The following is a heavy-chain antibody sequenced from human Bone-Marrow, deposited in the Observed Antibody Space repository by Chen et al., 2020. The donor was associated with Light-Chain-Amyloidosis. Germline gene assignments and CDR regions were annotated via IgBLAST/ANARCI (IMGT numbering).Heavy chain of an antibody. CDR3: ARDLTTVTV. J-gene: IGHJ6*02. V-gene: IGHV3-74*01. Sequence: EVQLVESGGGLVQPGGSLRLSCAASGFSIDTYWLHWVRQAPGKGLVWVSRISGDGSSRSYADSVKGRFTISRDNVKNILYLEMNSLRVKDTATYYCARDLTTVTVWGQGTTVTVSS. D-gene: IGHD4-17*01. CDR2: ISGDGSSR. CDR1: GFSIDTYW.